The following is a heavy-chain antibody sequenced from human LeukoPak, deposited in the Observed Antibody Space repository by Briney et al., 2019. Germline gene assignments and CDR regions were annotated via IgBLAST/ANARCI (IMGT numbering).Heavy chain of an antibody. CDR3: ATPRGIVVVVAAPSFDF. D-gene: IGHD2-15*01. CDR2: ISDSGGST. J-gene: IGHJ4*02. Sequence: GGSLRLSCAASGFTFSSYAMSWVRQAPGKGLEWVSSISDSGGSTYYADSVKGRFTVSRDNSKNTLYLQMSSLRADDTAVYYCATPRGIVVVVAAPSFDFWGQGTLVTVSS. CDR1: GFTFSSYA. V-gene: IGHV3-23*01.